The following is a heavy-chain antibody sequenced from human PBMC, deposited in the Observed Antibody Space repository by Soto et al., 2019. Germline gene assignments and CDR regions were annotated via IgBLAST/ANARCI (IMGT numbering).Heavy chain of an antibody. J-gene: IGHJ3*02. D-gene: IGHD6-13*01. CDR2: ISYDGSNK. CDR1: GFTFSSYG. V-gene: IGHV3-30*18. CDR3: AKSKAASSSWFNDAFDI. Sequence: GGSLRLSCAASGFTFSSYGMHWVRQAPGKGLEWVAVISYDGSNKYYADSVKGRFTISRDNSKNTLYLQMNSLRAEDTAVYYCAKSKAASSSWFNDAFDIWGQGTMVTVSS.